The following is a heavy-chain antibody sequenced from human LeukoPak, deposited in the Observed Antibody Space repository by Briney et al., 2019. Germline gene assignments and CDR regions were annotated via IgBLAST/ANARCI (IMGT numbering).Heavy chain of an antibody. D-gene: IGHD6-13*01. CDR1: GDSISSNAYY. CDR3: ARQSGPYSSRWFDY. Sequence: PSETLSLTCTVSGDSISSNAYYWGWIRQPPGKGLEWIGNLSYGRSTFYSPSLKSGVSMSVDTSNNQFSLKLSSVTAADTAVYYCARQSGPYSSRWFDYWGQGTLVTVSS. V-gene: IGHV4-39*01. CDR2: LSYGRST. J-gene: IGHJ4*02.